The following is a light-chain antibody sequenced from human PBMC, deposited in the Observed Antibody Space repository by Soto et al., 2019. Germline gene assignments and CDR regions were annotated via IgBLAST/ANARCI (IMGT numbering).Light chain of an antibody. CDR3: QQYGSSPYT. Sequence: EIVLTQSPGTLSLSPGEGATLSCRTSQSLTSNSLAWYQQKPRQAPRLLIYGASTRATGIPDRFRGSGSGTDFTLTISRLEPEAFAMYYCQQYGSSPYTFGQGTNLEIK. J-gene: IGKJ2*01. V-gene: IGKV3-20*01. CDR2: GAS. CDR1: QSLTSNS.